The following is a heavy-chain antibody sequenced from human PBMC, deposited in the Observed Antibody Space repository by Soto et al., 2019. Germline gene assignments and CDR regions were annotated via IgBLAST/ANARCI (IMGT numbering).Heavy chain of an antibody. V-gene: IGHV1-18*01. CDR3: XXSGSYYPARNWFGP. CDR1: GYTFTSYG. D-gene: IGHD3-10*01. CDR2: ISGFNDDT. Sequence: QAQLVQSGVEMKNVGASVKVSCKASGYTFTSYGISWVRQAPGQGLEWMGWISGFNDDTNHAQKFQGRVTVTKDTXXXXXXXXXXXXXXXXXXXXXXXXSGSYYPARNWFGPWGQGTLVTVSS. J-gene: IGHJ5*02.